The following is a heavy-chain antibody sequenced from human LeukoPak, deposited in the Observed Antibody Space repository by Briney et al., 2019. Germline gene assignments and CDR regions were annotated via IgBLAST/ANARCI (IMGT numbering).Heavy chain of an antibody. CDR2: ISSSSSYI. Sequence: PGGSLRLSCATSGFSFSSYAMXWVRQAPGXGLEWVSSISSSSSYIYYADSVKGRFTISRDNAKNSLYLQMNSLRAEDTAVYYCAASIAVAAPFDYWGQGTLVTVSS. CDR3: AASIAVAAPFDY. J-gene: IGHJ4*02. CDR1: GFSFSSYA. V-gene: IGHV3-21*01. D-gene: IGHD6-19*01.